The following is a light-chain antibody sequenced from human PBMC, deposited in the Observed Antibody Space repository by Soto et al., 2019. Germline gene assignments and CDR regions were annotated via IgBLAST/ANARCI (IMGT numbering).Light chain of an antibody. CDR3: QQYNNWIT. CDR2: GAS. V-gene: IGKV3-15*01. J-gene: IGKJ5*01. CDR1: QSVSSN. Sequence: EIVMTQSPATLSVSPGERVTLSCRASQSVSSNLAWYQQKPGQAPRLLLYGASTRATGIPARFSGSGSGTEFTLTISSLQSEDFAIYYCQQYNNWITFGQGTRLENK.